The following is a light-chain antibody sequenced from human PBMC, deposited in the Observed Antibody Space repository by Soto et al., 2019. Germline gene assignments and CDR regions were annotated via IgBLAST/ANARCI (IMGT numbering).Light chain of an antibody. CDR2: EAT. CDR3: CSFAGSNSWV. J-gene: IGLJ3*02. CDR1: SSDVGTYDL. V-gene: IGLV2-23*01. Sequence: QSVLTQPASVSGSPGQSITISCTGSSSDVGTYDLVSWYQHHPGAAPKLMIYEATRRPSGISNRFSGSKSGNTASLTISGLQAEDEVDYYCCSFAGSNSWVFGGGTKLTVL.